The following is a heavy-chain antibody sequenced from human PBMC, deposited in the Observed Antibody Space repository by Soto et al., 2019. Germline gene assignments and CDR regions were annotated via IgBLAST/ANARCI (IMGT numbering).Heavy chain of an antibody. D-gene: IGHD4-17*01. CDR1: GFTFSSYE. CDR3: ASGRDYGDYVHGFDP. J-gene: IGHJ5*02. CDR2: ISSSGSTI. V-gene: IGHV3-48*03. Sequence: PGGSLRLSCAASGFTFSSYEMNWVRQAPGKGLEWVSYISSSGSTIYYADSVKGRFTISRDNAKSSLYLQMNSPRAEDTAVYYCASGRDYGDYVHGFDPWGQGTLVTVSS.